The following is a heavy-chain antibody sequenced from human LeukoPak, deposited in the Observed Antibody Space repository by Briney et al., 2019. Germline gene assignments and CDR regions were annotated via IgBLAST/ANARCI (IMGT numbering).Heavy chain of an antibody. CDR3: AREAVVGATLFM. Sequence: ASVKVSCKASGYTFTSYYMHWVRQAPGQGLESMGIINPSGGSTSYAQKFQGRVTMTRDTSTSTVYMELSSLRSEDTAVYYCAREAVVGATLFMWGQGTLVTVSS. V-gene: IGHV1-46*01. CDR1: GYTFTSYY. D-gene: IGHD1-26*01. J-gene: IGHJ4*02. CDR2: INPSGGST.